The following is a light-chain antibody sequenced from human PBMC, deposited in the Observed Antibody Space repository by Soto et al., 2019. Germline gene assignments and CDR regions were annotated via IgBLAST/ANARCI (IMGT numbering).Light chain of an antibody. CDR1: KSDIGIYDF. J-gene: IGLJ1*01. V-gene: IGLV2-8*01. Sequence: QSVLTQPPSASGSPGQSVTISCTGSKSDIGIYDFVSWYQHPPGKAPRLIIYEVVQRPSGVPDRFSGSKSGNTASLTVSGLQAADEDDYFCKSYAGSNTYVFGTGTKVTVL. CDR3: KSYAGSNTYV. CDR2: EVV.